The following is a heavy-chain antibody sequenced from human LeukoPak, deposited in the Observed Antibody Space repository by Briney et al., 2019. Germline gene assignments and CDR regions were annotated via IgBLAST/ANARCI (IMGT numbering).Heavy chain of an antibody. Sequence: ASVKVSCKASGYTFTGYYMHWVRQAPGQGLEWMGWINPNSGGTNYAQKFQGRVTMTRDTSISTAYMELSSLRSGDTAVYYCARDLGTTVTAFDYWGQGTLVTVSS. CDR3: ARDLGTTVTAFDY. D-gene: IGHD4-17*01. V-gene: IGHV1-2*02. J-gene: IGHJ4*02. CDR1: GYTFTGYY. CDR2: INPNSGGT.